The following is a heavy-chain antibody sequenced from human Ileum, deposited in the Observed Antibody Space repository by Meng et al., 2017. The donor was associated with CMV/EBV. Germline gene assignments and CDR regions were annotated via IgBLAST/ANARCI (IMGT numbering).Heavy chain of an antibody. D-gene: IGHD2-2*01. CDR3: ARDNYCSSTSCFSWFDP. Sequence: YTLNGYYMHWVRQAPGQGREWMGWINPNRGGTNYAQKFQGRVTMTRDTAISTAYMELSRLRSDDTAVYYWARDNYCSSTSCFSWFDPWGQGTLVTVSS. V-gene: IGHV1-2*02. CDR1: YTLNGYY. CDR2: INPNRGGT. J-gene: IGHJ5*02.